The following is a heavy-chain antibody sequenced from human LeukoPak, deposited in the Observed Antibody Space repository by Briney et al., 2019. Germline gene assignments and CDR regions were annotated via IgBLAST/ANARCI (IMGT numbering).Heavy chain of an antibody. CDR2: IYDSGDT. CDR1: SGSISSSSYY. CDR3: AKMTTVESVDY. J-gene: IGHJ4*02. D-gene: IGHD4-23*01. Sequence: SETLSLTCTVSSGSISSSSYYWGWIRQPPGKGLEWIGSIYDSGDTYHNPSLKSRVTISVDTSKNQFSLKLSSVTAADTAVYYCAKMTTVESVDYWGQGTLVTVSS. V-gene: IGHV4-39*01.